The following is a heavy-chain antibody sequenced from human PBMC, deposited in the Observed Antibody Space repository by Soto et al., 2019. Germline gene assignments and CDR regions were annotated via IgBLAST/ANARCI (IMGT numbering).Heavy chain of an antibody. Sequence: SETLSLTCAVYGGSFSGYYWSWIRQPPGKGLEWIGEINHSGSTNYNPSLKSRVTISVDTSKNQFSLKLSSVTAADTAVYYCARGIVVPAAILSSYYYYYGMDVWGQGTTVTVSS. V-gene: IGHV4-34*01. CDR1: GGSFSGYY. D-gene: IGHD2-2*02. CDR3: ARGIVVPAAILSSYYYYYGMDV. J-gene: IGHJ6*02. CDR2: INHSGST.